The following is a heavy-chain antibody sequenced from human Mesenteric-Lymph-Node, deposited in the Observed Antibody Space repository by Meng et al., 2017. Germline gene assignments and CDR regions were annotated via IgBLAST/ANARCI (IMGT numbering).Heavy chain of an antibody. CDR3: AHILRLGELSDRTGFDY. J-gene: IGHJ4*02. Sequence: ITLKGSGQTLVKPNSTLTRPCSFSGLALTSGGGGVGAIRQPPGKALEWLALIYWDDDKRYSPSLKSRLTITKDTSKNQVVLTMTNMDPVDTATYYCAHILRLGELSDRTGFDYWGQGTLVTVSS. V-gene: IGHV2-5*02. CDR2: IYWDDDK. D-gene: IGHD3-16*02. CDR1: GLALTSGGGG.